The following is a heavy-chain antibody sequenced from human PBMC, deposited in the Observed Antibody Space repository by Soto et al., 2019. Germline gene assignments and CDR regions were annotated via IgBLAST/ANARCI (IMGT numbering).Heavy chain of an antibody. V-gene: IGHV4-39*01. D-gene: IGHD6-6*01. J-gene: IGHJ4*02. Sequence: SETLSLTCTVSGGSISSSSYYWGWIRQPPGKGLEWIGSIYYSGSTYYNPSLKSRVTISVDTSKNQFSLKLSSVTAADTAVYYCARRGWESGSSSSDYFDYWGQGTLVTVSS. CDR2: IYYSGST. CDR3: ARRGWESGSSSSDYFDY. CDR1: GGSISSSSYY.